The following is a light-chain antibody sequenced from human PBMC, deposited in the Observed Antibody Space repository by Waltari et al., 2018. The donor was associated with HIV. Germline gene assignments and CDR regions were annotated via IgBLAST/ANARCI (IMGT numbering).Light chain of an antibody. CDR1: SSTIGSTT. CDR3: AAWDDGLSGPV. Sequence: QSVLTPPPSASGTHRPRVPISCYGISSTIGSTTVSCYQKLPGPAPNLLIYRTNQRPSGVPDLFSGSKSGTSASLAITGLRSEDEADYYCAAWDDGLSGPVFGGGTKLTVL. CDR2: RTN. J-gene: IGLJ3*02. V-gene: IGLV1-47*01.